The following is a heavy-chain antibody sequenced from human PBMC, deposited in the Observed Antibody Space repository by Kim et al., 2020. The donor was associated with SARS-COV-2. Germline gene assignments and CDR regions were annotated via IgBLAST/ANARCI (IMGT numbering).Heavy chain of an antibody. CDR3: ARDRWRHLRMMDV. Sequence: GGSLRLSCAASIFGFNEYSMSWVRQAPGKGLEWVASIKQDGSEKYYLDSVKGRFTISRDNAKNSLWLQMNSLRPEDTAVYYCARDRWRHLRMMDVWGQGTTVTVSS. CDR2: IKQDGSEK. V-gene: IGHV3-7*01. J-gene: IGHJ6*02. CDR1: IFGFNEYS. D-gene: IGHD5-12*01.